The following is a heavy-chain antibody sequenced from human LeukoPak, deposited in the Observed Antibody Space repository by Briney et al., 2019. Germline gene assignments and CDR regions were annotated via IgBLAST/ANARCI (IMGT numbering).Heavy chain of an antibody. CDR1: GFTFSSYA. J-gene: IGHJ4*02. Sequence: GSLRLSCAASGFTFSSYAMSWVRQAPGKGLEWVSAISGSGGSTYYADSVKGRFTISRDNSKNTLYLQMNSLRAEDTAVYYCAKVRRRSLQLMGIEYYFDYWGQGTLVTVSS. CDR3: AKVRRRSLQLMGIEYYFDY. D-gene: IGHD1-1*01. CDR2: ISGSGGST. V-gene: IGHV3-23*01.